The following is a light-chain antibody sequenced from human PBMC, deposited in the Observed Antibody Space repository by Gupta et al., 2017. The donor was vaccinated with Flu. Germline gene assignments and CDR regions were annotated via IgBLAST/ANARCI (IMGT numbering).Light chain of an antibody. CDR1: ALPNQY. CDR2: NDS. CDR3: QYADSRSTHLV. V-gene: IGLV3-25*02. J-gene: IGLJ2*01. Sequence: SYELTQPPSVSVSPGQTARITRPGDALPNQYAFWYHQTEGQETIWFRDNDSKRPSGIPERFSCYTAGTNATCKVSGVQAEEEADDYWQYADSRSTHLVLGGGTKLTVL.